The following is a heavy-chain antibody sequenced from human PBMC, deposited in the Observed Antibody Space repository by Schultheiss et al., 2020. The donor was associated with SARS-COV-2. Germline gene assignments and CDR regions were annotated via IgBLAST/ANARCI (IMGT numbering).Heavy chain of an antibody. CDR1: GGSFSGYY. V-gene: IGHV4-34*01. CDR2: INHSGST. CDR3: ASLGGNGVRYFDY. Sequence: SETLSLTCAVYGGSFSGYYWSWIRQPPGKGLEWIGEINHSGSTNYNPSLKSRVTISVDTSKNQFSLKLSSVTAADTAVYYCASLGGNGVRYFDYWGQGTLVTVSS. J-gene: IGHJ4*02. D-gene: IGHD4-23*01.